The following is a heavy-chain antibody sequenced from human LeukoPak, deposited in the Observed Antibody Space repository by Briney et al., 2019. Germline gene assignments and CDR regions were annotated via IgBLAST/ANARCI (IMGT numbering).Heavy chain of an antibody. CDR2: ISGSGGST. Sequence: GGSLRLSCAASGFTFSNVWMSWVRQAPGKGLEWVSGISGSGGSTYYADSVKGLFTISRDNSKNTLYLQMNSLRAEDTAVYYCAKDISSGWYPFDNWGQGTLVTVSS. D-gene: IGHD6-19*01. CDR1: GFTFSNVW. V-gene: IGHV3-23*01. CDR3: AKDISSGWYPFDN. J-gene: IGHJ4*02.